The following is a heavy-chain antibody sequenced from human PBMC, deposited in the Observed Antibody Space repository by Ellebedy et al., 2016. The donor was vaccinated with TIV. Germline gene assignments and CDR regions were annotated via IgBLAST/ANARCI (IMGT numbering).Heavy chain of an antibody. Sequence: PGGSLRLSCAASGFTFSSYAMSWVRQAPGKGLEWVSAISGSGGSTYYADSVKGRFTISRDNSKNTLYLQMNSLRAEDTAVYYCAKDPRERGYSYGSDYWGQGTLVTVSS. J-gene: IGHJ4*02. D-gene: IGHD5-18*01. V-gene: IGHV3-23*01. CDR1: GFTFSSYA. CDR3: AKDPRERGYSYGSDY. CDR2: ISGSGGST.